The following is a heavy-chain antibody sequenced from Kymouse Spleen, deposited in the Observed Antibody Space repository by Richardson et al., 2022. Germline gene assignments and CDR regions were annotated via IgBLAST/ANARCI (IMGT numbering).Heavy chain of an antibody. Sequence: QVQLVQSGAEVKKPGASVKVSCKASGYTFTSYGISWVRQAPGQGLEWMGWISAYNGNTNYAQKLQGRVTMTTDTSTSTAYMELRSLRSDDTAVYYCARQDSTPLRYFDWLSWFDPWGQGTLVTVSS. J-gene: IGHJ5*02. V-gene: IGHV1-18*01. D-gene: IGHD3-9*01. CDR1: GYTFTSYG. CDR3: ARQDSTPLRYFDWLSWFDP. CDR2: ISAYNGNT.